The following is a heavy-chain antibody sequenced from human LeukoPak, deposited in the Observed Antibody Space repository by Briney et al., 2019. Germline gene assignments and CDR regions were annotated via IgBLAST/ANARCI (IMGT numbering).Heavy chain of an antibody. CDR2: ISGSGGST. CDR3: AKGGVDYYDSSGYFR. D-gene: IGHD3-22*01. Sequence: GGSLRLSCAASGFTFSSYAMSWVRQAPGKGLEWVSAISGSGGSTYYADSVKGRFTISRDNSKNTLYLQMNSLRAEDTAVYYCAKGGVDYYDSSGYFRWGQGTLVTVSS. J-gene: IGHJ4*02. V-gene: IGHV3-23*01. CDR1: GFTFSSYA.